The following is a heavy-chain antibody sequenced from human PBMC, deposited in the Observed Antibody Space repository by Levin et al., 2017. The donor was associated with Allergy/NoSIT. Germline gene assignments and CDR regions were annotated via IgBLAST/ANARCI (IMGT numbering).Heavy chain of an antibody. V-gene: IGHV4-30-4*01. D-gene: IGHD3-10*01. CDR2: IYYSGST. CDR3: ATLGLYGSGSYYMDV. CDR1: GGSISSGDYY. Sequence: PSETLSLTCTVSGGSISSGDYYWSWIRQPPGKGLEWIGYIYYSGSTYYNPSLKSRVTISVDTSKNQFSLKLSSVTAADTAVYYCATLGLYGSGSYYMDVWGKGTTVTVSS. J-gene: IGHJ6*03.